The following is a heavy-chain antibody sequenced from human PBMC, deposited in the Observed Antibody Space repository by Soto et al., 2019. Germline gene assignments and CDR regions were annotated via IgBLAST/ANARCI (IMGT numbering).Heavy chain of an antibody. CDR1: GGSISSGGYY. Sequence: PSETLSLTCTVSGGSISSGGYYWSWIRQHPGKGLEWIGYIYYSGSTYYNPSLKSRVTISVDTSKNQFSLKLSSVTAADTAAYYCARDYNYYDSSGYYYSKYGMDVWGQGTTVTVSS. D-gene: IGHD3-22*01. CDR3: ARDYNYYDSSGYYYSKYGMDV. CDR2: IYYSGST. V-gene: IGHV4-31*03. J-gene: IGHJ6*02.